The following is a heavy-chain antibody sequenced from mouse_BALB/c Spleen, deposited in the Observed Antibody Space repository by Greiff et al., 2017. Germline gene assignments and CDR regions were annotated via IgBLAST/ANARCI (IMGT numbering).Heavy chain of an antibody. D-gene: IGHD2-2*01. CDR3: ASYYGYDEGFAY. CDR1: GFSLSRYS. CDR2: IWGGGST. V-gene: IGHV2-6-4*01. Sequence: VKVVESGPGLVAPSQSLSITCTVSGFSLSRYSVHWVRQPPGKGLEWLGMIWGGGSTDYNSALKSRLSISKDNSKSQVFLKMNSLQTDDTAMYYCASYYGYDEGFAYWGQGTLVTVSA. J-gene: IGHJ3*01.